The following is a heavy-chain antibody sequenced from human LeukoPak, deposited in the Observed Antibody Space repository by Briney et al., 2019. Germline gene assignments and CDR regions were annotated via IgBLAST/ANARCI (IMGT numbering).Heavy chain of an antibody. CDR2: IVPIYDTV. CDR3: ARDIDWNHDY. D-gene: IGHD1-1*01. V-gene: IGHV1-69*08. Sequence: SVKVSCKASRGTFGRNTISWVRQAPGQGLEWMGRIVPIYDTVNYAQKFQGRVTITADKSTTTAYMELSSLRSEDTAFYYCARDIDWNHDYWGQGTLVTVSS. J-gene: IGHJ4*02. CDR1: RGTFGRNT.